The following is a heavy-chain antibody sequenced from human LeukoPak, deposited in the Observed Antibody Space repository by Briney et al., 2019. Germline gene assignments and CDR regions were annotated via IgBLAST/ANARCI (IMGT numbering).Heavy chain of an antibody. J-gene: IGHJ1*01. CDR1: GFKFDDYA. CDR3: VKDSGPFIGSFRN. CDR2: VTWNSGKI. D-gene: IGHD1-26*01. V-gene: IGHV3-9*01. Sequence: PGRSLRLSCAASGFKFDDYAMHWVRQPPTKGLEWVSSVTWNSGKIDYADSLKGRFTISRDNAKNSLYLEIDTLRPEDSALYYCVKDSGPFIGSFRNWGQGTLVTVSS.